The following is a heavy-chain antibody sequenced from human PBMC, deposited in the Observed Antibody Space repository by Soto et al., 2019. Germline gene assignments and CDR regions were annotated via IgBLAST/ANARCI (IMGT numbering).Heavy chain of an antibody. CDR3: ARSIAAHNYYYYYMDV. CDR1: GFSLSTSGIS. CDR2: IDWDDDK. V-gene: IGHV2-70*11. Sequence: SGPTLVNPTQTLTLTCTFSGFSLSTSGISVSWIRQPPGKALEWLARIDWDDDKYYSTSLKTRLTISKDTSKNQVVLTMTNMDPVDTATYYCARSIAAHNYYYYYMDVWGKGTTVTVSS. J-gene: IGHJ6*03. D-gene: IGHD6-6*01.